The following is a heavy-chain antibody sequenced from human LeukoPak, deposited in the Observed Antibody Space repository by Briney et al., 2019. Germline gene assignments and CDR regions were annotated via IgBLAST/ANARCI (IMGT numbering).Heavy chain of an antibody. J-gene: IGHJ5*02. CDR2: INHSGST. V-gene: IGHV4-38-2*02. Sequence: SETLSLTCTVSGYSISSGYYWSWIRQPPGKGLEWIGEINHSGSTNYNPSLKSRVTISVDTSKNQFSLKLSSVTAADTAVYYCARGRVGSSWSKGWFDPWGQGTLVTVSS. CDR1: GYSISSGYY. CDR3: ARGRVGSSWSKGWFDP. D-gene: IGHD6-13*01.